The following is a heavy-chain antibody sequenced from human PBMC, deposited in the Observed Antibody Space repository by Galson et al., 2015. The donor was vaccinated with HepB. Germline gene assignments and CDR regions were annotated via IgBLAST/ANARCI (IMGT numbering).Heavy chain of an antibody. D-gene: IGHD5-24*01. V-gene: IGHV3-30*04. Sequence: SLRLSCAASGFTFSSYAMHWVRQAPGKGLEWVAVISYDGSNKYYADSVKGRFTISRDNSKNTLYLQMNSLRAEDTAVYYCARGGRRWLQFPGYWGQGTLVTVSS. CDR1: GFTFSSYA. CDR2: ISYDGSNK. CDR3: ARGGRRWLQFPGY. J-gene: IGHJ4*02.